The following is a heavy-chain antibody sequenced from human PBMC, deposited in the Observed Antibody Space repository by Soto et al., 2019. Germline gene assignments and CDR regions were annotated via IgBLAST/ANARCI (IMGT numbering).Heavy chain of an antibody. Sequence: PGGSLRLSCAASGFTFSSYSMNWVRQAPGKGLEWVSYISSSSSTIYYADSVKGRFTISRDNAKNSLYLQMNSLRDEDTAVYYCARGNYYDSSGYYYRWDYWGQGTLVTVS. V-gene: IGHV3-48*02. CDR1: GFTFSSYS. CDR3: ARGNYYDSSGYYYRWDY. D-gene: IGHD3-22*01. J-gene: IGHJ4*02. CDR2: ISSSSSTI.